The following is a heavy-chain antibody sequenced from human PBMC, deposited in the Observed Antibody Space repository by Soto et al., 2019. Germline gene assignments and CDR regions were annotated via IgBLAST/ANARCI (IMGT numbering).Heavy chain of an antibody. CDR2: INPNSGGT. CDR3: ARRGRTIFGVVDWYFDL. D-gene: IGHD3-3*01. J-gene: IGHJ2*01. Sequence: ASVKVSCKASGYTFTGYYMHWVRQAPGQGLEWMGWINPNSGGTNYAQKFQGWVTMTRDTSISTAYMELSRLRSDDTAVYYCARRGRTIFGVVDWYFDLWGRGTLVTVSS. CDR1: GYTFTGYY. V-gene: IGHV1-2*04.